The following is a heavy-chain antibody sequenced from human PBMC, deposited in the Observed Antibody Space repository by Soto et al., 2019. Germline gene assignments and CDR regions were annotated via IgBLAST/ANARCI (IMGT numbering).Heavy chain of an antibody. CDR1: GGSFSGYY. CDR2: INHSGST. J-gene: IGHJ2*01. Sequence: QVQLHQWGAGLLKPSETLSLTCAVSGGSFSGYYWSWIRQSPGKGLEWIGEINHSGSTKHNPSLQSRFSISVDTSKNQCSLKLNSVTAADTAVYYCARANLLTGFYVVYFDVWGRGILVTVSS. D-gene: IGHD3-9*01. CDR3: ARANLLTGFYVVYFDV. V-gene: IGHV4-34*01.